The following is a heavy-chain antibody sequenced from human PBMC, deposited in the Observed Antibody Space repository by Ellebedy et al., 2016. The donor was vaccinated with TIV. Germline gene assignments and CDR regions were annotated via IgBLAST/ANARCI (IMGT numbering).Heavy chain of an antibody. J-gene: IGHJ4*02. CDR2: MDPRLGTV. CDR1: GDTFSNHA. CDR3: ARWDGYDEKFQGTFDR. D-gene: IGHD5-24*01. Sequence: AASVKVSCKASGDTFSNHAFNWVRQATGQELDWMGRMDPRLGTVKYAQKFQGRVTITADKSTSTAYIELSSLRSDDTAVYYCARWDGYDEKFQGTFDRWGQGTLVTVSS. V-gene: IGHV1-69*04.